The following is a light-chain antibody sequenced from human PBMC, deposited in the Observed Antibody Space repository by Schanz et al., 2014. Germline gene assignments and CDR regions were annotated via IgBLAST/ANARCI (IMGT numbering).Light chain of an antibody. CDR1: SSDVGGYSF. CDR3: SSNGGVNIYV. V-gene: IGLV2-8*01. Sequence: QSALTQPPSASGSPGQSVTISCTGTSSDVGGYSFVSWYQQHPGKAPKLLIYDVTKRPSGVPDRFSGSKSGNTASLTVSGLQAEDEADYYCSSNGGVNIYVFGTGTKLTVL. J-gene: IGLJ1*01. CDR2: DVT.